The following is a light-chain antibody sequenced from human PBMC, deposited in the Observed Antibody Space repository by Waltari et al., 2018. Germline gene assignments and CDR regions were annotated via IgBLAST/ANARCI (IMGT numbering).Light chain of an antibody. CDR1: RGDVGGYNY. Sequence: QSALTQPASVSGSPGQSITISCTGTRGDVGGYNYVSWYQQHAGKAPKVIIYEVSNRPSGVSGRFSASKSGDTASLTIAWLQPEDEATYYCSLYTSATTLSVVFGGGTKVTVL. J-gene: IGLJ2*01. CDR2: EVS. CDR3: SLYTSATTLSVV. V-gene: IGLV2-14*01.